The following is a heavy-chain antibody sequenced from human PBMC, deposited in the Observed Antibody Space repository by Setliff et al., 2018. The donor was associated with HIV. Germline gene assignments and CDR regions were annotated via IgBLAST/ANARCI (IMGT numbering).Heavy chain of an antibody. CDR1: GFTFRDYG. D-gene: IGHD4-17*01. V-gene: IGHV3-30*18. J-gene: IGHJ4*02. Sequence: GGSLRLSCAASGFTFRDYGMHWVRQAPGKGLEWVAVISYNGRNRYYADPVKGRFTISRDDSKNTLYLQMNSLRPEDTSVYYCTKPTTVVTSYYFDSWGQGTQVTVSS. CDR3: TKPTTVVTSYYFDS. CDR2: ISYNGRNR.